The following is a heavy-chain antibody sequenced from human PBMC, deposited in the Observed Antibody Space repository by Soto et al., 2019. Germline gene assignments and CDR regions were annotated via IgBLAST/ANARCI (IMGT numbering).Heavy chain of an antibody. CDR3: ARRGPGTYFDY. Sequence: EVQLLESGGGLVQPGGSLRLSCAASGFTFSSYAMRWVRQAPGKGLEWVSAVSGSGGSTYYADSVKGRFTISRDNSKNTLYLQMNTLRAEDTAVYYCARRGPGTYFDYWGQGTLVTVSS. CDR2: VSGSGGST. V-gene: IGHV3-23*01. D-gene: IGHD6-13*01. J-gene: IGHJ4*02. CDR1: GFTFSSYA.